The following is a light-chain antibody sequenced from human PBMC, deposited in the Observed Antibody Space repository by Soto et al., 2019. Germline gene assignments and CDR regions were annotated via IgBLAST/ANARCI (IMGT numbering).Light chain of an antibody. CDR1: QDISNY. CDR2: DAS. Sequence: DLQMPDSPYSLSESVGERVKTTSQASQDISNYLNWYQQKPGKAPKLLICDASNLETGVPSRFSGSGSGTDFTFTISSLQPEAIATYYCQQYDNLPLTFGGGTKVDIK. V-gene: IGKV1-33*01. CDR3: QQYDNLPLT. J-gene: IGKJ4*01.